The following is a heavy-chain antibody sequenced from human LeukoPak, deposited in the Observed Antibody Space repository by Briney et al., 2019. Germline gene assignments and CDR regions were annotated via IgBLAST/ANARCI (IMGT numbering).Heavy chain of an antibody. D-gene: IGHD5-18*01. CDR2: FDPEDGET. CDR1: GYTLTELS. CDR3: ARNPHWNKAMFHDY. Sequence: ASVKVSCKVSGYTLTELSMHRVRQAPGKGLEWMGGFDPEDGETIYAQKFQGRVTMTEDTSTDTAYMELSSLRSEDTAVYYCARNPHWNKAMFHDYGAREPLVTVS. V-gene: IGHV1-24*01. J-gene: IGHJ4*02.